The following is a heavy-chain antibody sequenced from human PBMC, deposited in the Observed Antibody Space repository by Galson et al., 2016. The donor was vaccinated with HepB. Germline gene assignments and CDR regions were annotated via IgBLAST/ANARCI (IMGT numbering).Heavy chain of an antibody. D-gene: IGHD3-22*01. Sequence: SLRLSCAGSGFSFTSVWMSWVRQAPGKGLEWVGRIKSVIDGEMKDYAKPVRGRFAITRDDTKNTLYLQMNSLKIGDTAIYYCTTDPPGPYYYETSGYYRTSDYWGQGTLVTVSS. CDR3: TTDPPGPYYYETSGYYRTSDY. CDR1: GFSFTSVW. CDR2: IKSVIDGEMK. J-gene: IGHJ4*02. V-gene: IGHV3-15*01.